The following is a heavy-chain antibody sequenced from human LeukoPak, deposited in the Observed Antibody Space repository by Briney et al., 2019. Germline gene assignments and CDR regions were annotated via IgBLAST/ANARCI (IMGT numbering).Heavy chain of an antibody. CDR3: ARVGSSGWYVHPTLDY. J-gene: IGHJ4*02. Sequence: ASVKVSCKASGYTFTGYYMHWVRQAPGQGLEWMGWINPNSGDTNYAQKFQGRVTVTRDTSISTAYMELSRLRIDDTAVYYCARVGSSGWYVHPTLDYWGQGTLVTVSS. CDR1: GYTFTGYY. D-gene: IGHD6-19*01. CDR2: INPNSGDT. V-gene: IGHV1-2*02.